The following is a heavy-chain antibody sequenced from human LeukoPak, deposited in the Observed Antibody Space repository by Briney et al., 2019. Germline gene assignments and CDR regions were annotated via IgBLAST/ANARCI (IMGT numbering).Heavy chain of an antibody. CDR3: ARGFLYSSGWYRTEYFQH. Sequence: SETLSLTCAVYGGSFSGYYWSWIRQPPGKGLEWIGEINHSGSTNYNPSLKSRVTISVDTSKSQFSLKLSSVTAADTAVYYCARGFLYSSGWYRTEYFQHWGQGTLVTVSS. CDR2: INHSGST. D-gene: IGHD6-19*01. J-gene: IGHJ1*01. CDR1: GGSFSGYY. V-gene: IGHV4-34*01.